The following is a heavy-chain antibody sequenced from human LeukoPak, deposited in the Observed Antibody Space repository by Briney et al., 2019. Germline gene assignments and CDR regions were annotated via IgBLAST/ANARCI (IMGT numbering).Heavy chain of an antibody. J-gene: IGHJ4*02. CDR2: IYYSGST. CDR3: AIPKEPIMITFGGFDY. CDR1: GGSISSSSYY. Sequence: SETLSLSCTVSGGSISSSSYYWGWIRQPPGKGLEWIGSIYYSGSTYYNPSLKSRVTISVDTSKNQFSLKLSSVTAADTAVYYCAIPKEPIMITFGGFDYWGQGTLVTVSS. V-gene: IGHV4-39*01. D-gene: IGHD3-16*01.